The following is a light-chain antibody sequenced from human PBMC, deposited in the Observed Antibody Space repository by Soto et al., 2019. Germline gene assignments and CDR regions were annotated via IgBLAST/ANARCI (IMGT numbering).Light chain of an antibody. V-gene: IGLV2-8*01. CDR2: EVT. Sequence: QSALTQPPSASGSPGQSVTISCTGTSSDVGRYNYVSWYQQHPGKAPKLMIYEVTKRPSGVPDRFSGSKSGYTASLTVSGLQAEDEAEYYCSSYAGSNNSVFGGGTKLTVL. CDR3: SSYAGSNNSV. J-gene: IGLJ2*01. CDR1: SSDVGRYNY.